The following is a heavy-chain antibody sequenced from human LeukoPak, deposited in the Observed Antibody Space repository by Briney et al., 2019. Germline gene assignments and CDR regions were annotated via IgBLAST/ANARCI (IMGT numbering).Heavy chain of an antibody. J-gene: IGHJ4*02. Sequence: GGSLRLSCGASGFPFRSYDMSWGRQAPGKGLEWVSLISGSGGSTYNADSVKGRFTISRDNSQNTLYLQVNSLRAEDTAVYYCAKKSYYGSLPELLYRGRGTLVTVSS. CDR3: AKKSYYGSLPELLY. D-gene: IGHD3-9*01. CDR1: GFPFRSYD. V-gene: IGHV3-23*01. CDR2: ISGSGGST.